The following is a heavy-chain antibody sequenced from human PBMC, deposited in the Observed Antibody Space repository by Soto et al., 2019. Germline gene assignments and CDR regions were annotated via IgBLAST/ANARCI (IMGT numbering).Heavy chain of an antibody. CDR2: INPLKGDT. D-gene: IGHD2-2*01. J-gene: IGHJ3*01. CDR3: ARVKVPAAILGAFDL. CDR1: GYTFSTYG. V-gene: IGHV1-18*01. Sequence: QVQLVQSGAEMKKPGASVKVSCKASGYTFSTYGITWVRQAPGQGLDWMGWINPLKGDTNSEARFQDRVTMTADTSTRTAYMELRSLRSDDTAVYYCARVKVPAAILGAFDLWGQGTLVTVSS.